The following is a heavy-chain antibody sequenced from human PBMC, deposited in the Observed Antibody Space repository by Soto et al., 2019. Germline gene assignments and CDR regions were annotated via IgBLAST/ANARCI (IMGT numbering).Heavy chain of an antibody. CDR3: TRGVVIGY. J-gene: IGHJ4*02. V-gene: IGHV3-49*03. CDR1: GWGFGGEE. Sequence: GGLRRSCTTSGWGFGGEEKRWFRQAPGKGLEWVGFIRTNSRGATTEYAASVRGRFTISRDDSKSVAYLQMNSLKIEDTAVYYCTRGVVIGYWGQGTLVTVSS. CDR2: IRTNSRGATT.